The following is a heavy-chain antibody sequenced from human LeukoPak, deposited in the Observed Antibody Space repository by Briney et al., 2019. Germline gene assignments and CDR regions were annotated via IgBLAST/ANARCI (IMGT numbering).Heavy chain of an antibody. CDR3: ARAYSTVDY. J-gene: IGHJ4*02. Sequence: PGGSLRLSCAASGFTFSDYYMSWIRQAPGKGLEWVSYISTSSSYTNYADSVKGRFTISRANAENSLYLQMNSLRAEDTAVYYCARAYSTVDYWAQGTLVTVSS. V-gene: IGHV3-11*03. CDR2: ISTSSSYT. D-gene: IGHD2/OR15-2a*01. CDR1: GFTFSDYY.